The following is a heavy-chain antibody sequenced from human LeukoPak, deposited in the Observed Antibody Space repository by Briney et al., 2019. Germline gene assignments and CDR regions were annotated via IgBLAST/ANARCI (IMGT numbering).Heavy chain of an antibody. CDR2: IYYSGST. V-gene: IGHV4-59*01. D-gene: IGHD5-24*01. CDR1: GGSISSYY. J-gene: IGHJ4*02. CDR3: AREEDGGFDY. Sequence: SETLSLTCTVSGGSISSYYWSWIRQPPGKGLEWIGYIYYSGSTNYNPSLKSRVTISVDTSKNQFSLKLSSVTAADTAVYYCAREEDGGFDYWGQGTLVTVSS.